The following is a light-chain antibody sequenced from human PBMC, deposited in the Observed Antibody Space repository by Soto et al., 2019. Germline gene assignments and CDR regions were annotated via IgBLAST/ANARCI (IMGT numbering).Light chain of an antibody. CDR1: HSLLRSEGAVY. CDR2: WGS. V-gene: IGKV2-28*01. Sequence: DIVMTQSPVSLPVTPGEAAYISCRSSHSLLRSEGAVYLLDWYLQRPGQSPQLLIYWGSHRASGVPDRFSGSGSGTDFTLKISRVEADDVGVYYCMQALRIPVTFGQGTRVEI. J-gene: IGKJ1*01. CDR3: MQALRIPVT.